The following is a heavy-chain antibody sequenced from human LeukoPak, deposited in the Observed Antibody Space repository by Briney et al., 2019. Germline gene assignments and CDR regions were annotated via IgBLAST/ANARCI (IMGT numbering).Heavy chain of an antibody. CDR1: GFSLSTSGVG. V-gene: IGHV2-5*01. J-gene: IGHJ4*02. CDR2: IYWNDDK. CDR3: AHISPHYDILTGYDY. D-gene: IGHD3-9*01. Sequence: SGPALVKPTQTLTLTCTFSGFSLSTSGVGVGWIRQPPGKALEWLALIYWNDDKRYSPSLKSRLTITKDTSKNQVVLTMTNMDPVDTATYYCAHISPHYDILTGYDYWGQGTLVTVSS.